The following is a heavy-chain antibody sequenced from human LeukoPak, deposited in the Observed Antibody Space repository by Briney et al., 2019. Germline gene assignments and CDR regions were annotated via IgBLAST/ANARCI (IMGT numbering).Heavy chain of an antibody. CDR2: IYYSGST. CDR3: ARVENCSGGSCYVWYFDY. V-gene: IGHV4-31*03. J-gene: IGHJ4*02. Sequence: SQTLSLTCTVSGGSMSSGGYYWSWIRQHPGKGLEWIGYIYYSGSTYYNPALKSRVTISVDTSKTQFSLKLSSVTAADTAVYYCARVENCSGGSCYVWYFDYWGQGTLVTVSS. D-gene: IGHD2-15*01. CDR1: GGSMSSGGYY.